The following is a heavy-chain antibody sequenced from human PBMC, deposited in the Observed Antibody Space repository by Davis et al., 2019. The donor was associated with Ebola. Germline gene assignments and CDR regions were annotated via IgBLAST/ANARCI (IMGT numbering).Heavy chain of an antibody. J-gene: IGHJ4*02. D-gene: IGHD5-24*01. CDR3: AKDRRGYNSAADY. CDR1: GFTFSSYG. CDR2: IWYDGSNK. V-gene: IGHV3-33*06. Sequence: GESLKISCAASGFTFSSYGMHWVRQAPGKGLEWVAVIWYDGSNKYYADSVKGRFTISRDNSKNTLYLQMNSLRAEDTAVYYCAKDRRGYNSAADYWGQGTLVTVSS.